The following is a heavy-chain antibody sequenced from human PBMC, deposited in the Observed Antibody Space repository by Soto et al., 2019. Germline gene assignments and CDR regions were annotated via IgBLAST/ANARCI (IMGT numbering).Heavy chain of an antibody. V-gene: IGHV4-39*01. CDR1: GGSISSSSYY. CDR2: IYYSGST. J-gene: IGHJ5*02. Sequence: SETLSLTCTVSGGSISSSSYYWGWIRQPPGKGLEWIGRIYYSGSTYYNPSLKSRVTISVDTSKNQFSLKLSSVTAADTAVYYCARQDSAVAGNWFDPWGQGTLVTVSS. D-gene: IGHD6-19*01. CDR3: ARQDSAVAGNWFDP.